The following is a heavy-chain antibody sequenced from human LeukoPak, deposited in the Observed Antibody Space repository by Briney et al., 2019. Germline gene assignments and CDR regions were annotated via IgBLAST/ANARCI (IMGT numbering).Heavy chain of an antibody. J-gene: IGHJ6*03. Sequence: ASVKVSCKASGNTFNSYGITWVRQVPGQGLEWMGWISAYSGNTKYAQMLQGRVTMTTDTSTSTAYMELRSLRSDDTAVYYCASGQTVMPPRGYYMDAWGKGTTVTVSS. CDR1: GNTFNSYG. V-gene: IGHV1-18*01. D-gene: IGHD4-17*01. CDR2: ISAYSGNT. CDR3: ASGQTVMPPRGYYMDA.